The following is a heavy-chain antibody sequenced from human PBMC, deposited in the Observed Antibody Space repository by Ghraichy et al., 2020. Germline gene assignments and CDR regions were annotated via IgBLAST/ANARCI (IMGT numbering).Heavy chain of an antibody. V-gene: IGHV3-73*01. Sequence: GESLNISCVVSGSTFSGSSMHWVRQASGKGLEWVGHIRSKANNYATAYGASVKGRSTLSRDDSKNTVYLQMNSLKTEDTAVYYCVRRDDRSGYYLPGHWGQGTLVTVSS. CDR3: VRRDDRSGYYLPGH. J-gene: IGHJ4*02. D-gene: IGHD3-22*01. CDR1: GSTFSGSS. CDR2: IRSKANNYAT.